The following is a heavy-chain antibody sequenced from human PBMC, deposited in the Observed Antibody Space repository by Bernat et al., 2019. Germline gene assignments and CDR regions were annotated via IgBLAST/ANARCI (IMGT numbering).Heavy chain of an antibody. V-gene: IGHV5-10-1*03. CDR1: GYSFTSYW. J-gene: IGHJ4*02. CDR2: IDPSDSYT. Sequence: EVQLVQSGAEVKKPGESLRISCKGSGYSFTSYWISWVRQMPGKGLEWMGRIDPSDSYTNYSPSFQGHVTISADKSISTAYLKWSSLKASDTAMYYCARYPYGDYVFDYWGQGTLVTVSS. D-gene: IGHD4-17*01. CDR3: ARYPYGDYVFDY.